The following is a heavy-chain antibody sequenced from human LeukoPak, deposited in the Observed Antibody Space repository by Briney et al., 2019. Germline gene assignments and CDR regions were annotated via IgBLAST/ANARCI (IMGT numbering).Heavy chain of an antibody. CDR3: ARGGYFDWLLPEY. D-gene: IGHD3-9*01. CDR1: GGSISSYY. CDR2: IYHSGST. V-gene: IGHV4-59*12. Sequence: SETLSLTCTVSGGSISSYYWSWIRQPPGKGLEWIGYIYHSGSTYYNPSLKSRVTISVDRSKNQFSLKLSSVTAADTAVYYCARGGYFDWLLPEYWGQGTLVTVSS. J-gene: IGHJ4*02.